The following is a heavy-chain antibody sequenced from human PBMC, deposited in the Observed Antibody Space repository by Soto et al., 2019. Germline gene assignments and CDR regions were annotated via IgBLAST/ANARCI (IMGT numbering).Heavy chain of an antibody. CDR3: ALAAGSY. D-gene: IGHD6-13*01. CDR1: GFTFSSHV. J-gene: IGHJ4*02. V-gene: IGHV3-23*01. CDR2: ISGSDGST. Sequence: RGALRLSCAAFGFTFSSHVMSWVRQAPGKGLEWVSVISGSDGSTYYADSVKGRFTISRDNSENTLYLQMNSLRAEDTAIYYCALAAGSYWGQGTLVTVSS.